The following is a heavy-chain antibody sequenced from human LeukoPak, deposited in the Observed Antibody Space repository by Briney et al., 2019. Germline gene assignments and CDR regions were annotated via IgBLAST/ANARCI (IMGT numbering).Heavy chain of an antibody. V-gene: IGHV3-11*01. CDR1: GFTFSDYY. Sequence: GGSLRLSCAASGFTFSDYYMSLLRQAPGKGLEWVSYISSSGSTIYYADSVKGRFTISRDNAKNSLYLQMNSLRAEDTAVYYCARDNGDYEFDYWGQGTLVTVSS. D-gene: IGHD4-17*01. CDR3: ARDNGDYEFDY. CDR2: ISSSGSTI. J-gene: IGHJ4*02.